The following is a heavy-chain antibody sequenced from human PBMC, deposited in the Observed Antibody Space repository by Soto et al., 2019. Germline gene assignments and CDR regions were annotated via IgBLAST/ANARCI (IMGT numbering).Heavy chain of an antibody. CDR2: IDPSDSYT. D-gene: IGHD3-3*01. V-gene: IGHV5-10-1*01. CDR3: ARRLSYYDFWSGYPPYYYGMDV. J-gene: IGHJ6*02. CDR1: GYSFTSYW. Sequence: GESLKISCKGSGYSFTSYWISWVRQMPGKGLEWMGRIDPSDSYTNYSPSFQGHVTISADKSISTAYLQWSSLKASDTAMYYCARRLSYYDFWSGYPPYYYGMDVWGQGTTVTVPS.